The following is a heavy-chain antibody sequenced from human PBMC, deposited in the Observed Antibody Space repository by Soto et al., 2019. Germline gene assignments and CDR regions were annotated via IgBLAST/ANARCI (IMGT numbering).Heavy chain of an antibody. D-gene: IGHD3-10*01. J-gene: IGHJ4*02. CDR3: AHRRGYGSGNFYFGF. Sequence: QITLKESGPTLVKPTQTLTLTCTVSGFSLSTSGESVGWIRQSPGKALEWVALIHWNDDKRYGPSLESRLSIPTDTSKNLVVLTMTNMDPVETATYFCAHRRGYGSGNFYFGFWGQGPLVTVSS. CDR1: GFSLSTSGES. CDR2: IHWNDDK. V-gene: IGHV2-5*01.